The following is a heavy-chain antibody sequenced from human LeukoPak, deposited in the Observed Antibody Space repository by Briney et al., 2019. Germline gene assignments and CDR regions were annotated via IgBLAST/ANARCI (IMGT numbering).Heavy chain of an antibody. J-gene: IGHJ3*02. CDR3: ARHRIVGATKSDYDI. V-gene: IGHV5-51*01. CDR1: GYIFTTYW. CDR2: IYPGDSDT. Sequence: GESLQISCKGSGYIFTTYWIAWVRQMPEKGLERMGIIYPGDSDTRYSPSFQGQVTISVDKSISTAYLQWSSLKASDTAIYYCARHRIVGATKSDYDIWGQGTMVTVSS. D-gene: IGHD1-26*01.